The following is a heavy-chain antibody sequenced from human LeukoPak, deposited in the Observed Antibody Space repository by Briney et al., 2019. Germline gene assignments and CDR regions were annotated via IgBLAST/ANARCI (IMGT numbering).Heavy chain of an antibody. J-gene: IGHJ4*02. D-gene: IGHD5-18*01. CDR1: GGSLSGYY. CDR2: INHSGST. CDR3: ARCTDTAMVNALYYFDY. V-gene: IGHV4-34*01. Sequence: SETLSLTCAVYGGSLSGYYWSWIRQPPGKGLEWIGEINHSGSTNYNPSLKSRVTISVDTSKNQFSLKLSSVTAADTAVYYCARCTDTAMVNALYYFDYWAQGTLVTVSS.